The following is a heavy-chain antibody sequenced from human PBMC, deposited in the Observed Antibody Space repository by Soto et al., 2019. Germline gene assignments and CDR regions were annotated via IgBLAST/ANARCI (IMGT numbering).Heavy chain of an antibody. CDR2: ISGSGGST. D-gene: IGHD3-3*01. J-gene: IGHJ4*02. CDR1: GFTFSSYA. Sequence: PGGSLRLSCAASGFTFSSYAMSWVRQAPGKGLEWVSAISGSGGSTYYADYVKGRFTISRDNSKNTLYLQMNSLKAEDTAVYYCAKDRITIFGVGPPSFDYWGQGTLVTVSS. V-gene: IGHV3-23*01. CDR3: AKDRITIFGVGPPSFDY.